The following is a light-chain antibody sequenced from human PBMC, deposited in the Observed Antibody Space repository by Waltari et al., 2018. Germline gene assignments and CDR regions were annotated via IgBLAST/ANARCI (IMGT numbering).Light chain of an antibody. CDR3: CSYAGSSIFVV. CDR2: EGS. J-gene: IGLJ2*01. V-gene: IGLV2-23*03. Sequence: QSALTQPASVSGSPGQSITISCTGTSSDIGSYNLVSWYQPHPGKAPKLLIYEGSKRPSGVSNRFSGSKSGNTASLTISGLQTEDEADYYCCSYAGSSIFVVFGGGTKLTVL. CDR1: SSDIGSYNL.